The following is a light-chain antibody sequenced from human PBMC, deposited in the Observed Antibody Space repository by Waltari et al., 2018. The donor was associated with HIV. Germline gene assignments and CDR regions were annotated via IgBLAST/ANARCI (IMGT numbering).Light chain of an antibody. J-gene: IGLJ2*01. Sequence: QSALTQPPSASGSPGQSVTISCTGTSSDVGGYNFVSWYQQHPGKAPKLMIFEVSKRPSWVPDRFSGSKSAHTASLTVSGLQAEDEADYYCSSYAGSNNLVFGGGTKLTVL. CDR1: SSDVGGYNF. V-gene: IGLV2-8*01. CDR2: EVS. CDR3: SSYAGSNNLV.